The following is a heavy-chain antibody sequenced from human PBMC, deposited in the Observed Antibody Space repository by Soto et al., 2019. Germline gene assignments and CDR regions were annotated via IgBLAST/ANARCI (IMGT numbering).Heavy chain of an antibody. CDR3: AAARIRDGYNYGY. V-gene: IGHV1-58*01. CDR2: IVVGSGST. Sequence: QMQLVQSGPEVRKPGTSVKVSCKASGLTFSSSAVQWVRQARGQRLEWIGWIVVGSGSTKYAQKFQDRVTMTRDMXTSTAHMELSSVESEAAAVYYCAAARIRDGYNYGYWGQGTLVTVSS. D-gene: IGHD1-1*01. CDR1: GLTFSSSA. J-gene: IGHJ4*02.